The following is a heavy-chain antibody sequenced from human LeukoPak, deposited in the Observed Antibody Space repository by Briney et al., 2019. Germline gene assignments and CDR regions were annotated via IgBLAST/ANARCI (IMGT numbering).Heavy chain of an antibody. V-gene: IGHV4-31*03. D-gene: IGHD2-2*01. CDR1: GGSISGGGYY. J-gene: IGHJ4*02. CDR3: ARAHLWPVEFDY. Sequence: SETLSLTCTVSGGSISGGGYYWSWIRQHPGKGLEWIGYIYYSGSTYYNPSLKSRVTISVDTSKNQFSLKLSSVTAADTAVYYCARAHLWPVEFDYWGQGTLVTVSS. CDR2: IYYSGST.